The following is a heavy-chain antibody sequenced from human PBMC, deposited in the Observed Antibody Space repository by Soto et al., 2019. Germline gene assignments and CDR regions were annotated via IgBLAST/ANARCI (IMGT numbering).Heavy chain of an antibody. CDR1: GYTFTSYA. Sequence: QVQLVQSGAEEKKPGASVKVSCKASGYTFTSYAMHWVRQAPGQRLEWIGWINAGNGNTKYSQKFQGRVTITRDTSASTAYMELSSLRSEDTAVYYWARADGVGCVGPWGQGTLVTVSS. J-gene: IGHJ5*02. V-gene: IGHV1-3*05. D-gene: IGHD2-2*01. CDR3: ARADGVGCVGP. CDR2: INAGNGNT.